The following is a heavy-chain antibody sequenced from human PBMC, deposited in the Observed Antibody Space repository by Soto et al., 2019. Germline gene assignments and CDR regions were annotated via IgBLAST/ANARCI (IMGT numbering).Heavy chain of an antibody. CDR2: IYYSGRT. CDR3: ARVHRQQEPTVWFDP. Sequence: QVQLLESGPGLVKPSETLSLTCTVSGGSVSSGDYYWSWIRQPPGKGLEWIGYIYYSGRTDYNPSLKSRVTISLDTSKNQCSLNLTSVTAADTAVYYCARVHRQQEPTVWFDPWGQGTLVTVSS. D-gene: IGHD1-1*01. J-gene: IGHJ5*02. V-gene: IGHV4-30-4*01. CDR1: GGSVSSGDYY.